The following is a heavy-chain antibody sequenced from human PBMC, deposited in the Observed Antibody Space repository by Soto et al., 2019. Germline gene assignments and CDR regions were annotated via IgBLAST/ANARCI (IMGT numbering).Heavy chain of an antibody. CDR1: GFTFSSYG. Sequence: GGSLRLSCAASGFTFSSYGMHWVRQAPGKGLEWVAVIWYDGSNKYYADSVKGRFTISRDNSKNTLYLQMNSLRAEDTAVYYCARGGRRDGYNWAYYFDYWGQGTLVTVPQ. CDR3: ARGGRRDGYNWAYYFDY. CDR2: IWYDGSNK. D-gene: IGHD5-12*01. J-gene: IGHJ4*02. V-gene: IGHV3-33*01.